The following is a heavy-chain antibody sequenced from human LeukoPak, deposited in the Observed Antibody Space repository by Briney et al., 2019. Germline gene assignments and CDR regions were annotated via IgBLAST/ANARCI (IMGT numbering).Heavy chain of an antibody. D-gene: IGHD3-22*01. Sequence: RSGGSLRLSCAASGFTFSSYAMSWVRQAPGKGLEWVSAISGSGGSTYYADSVKGRFTISRDNSKNTLYLQMSSLRAEDTAVYYCAKASKYYYDSSGYPDYWGQGTLVTVSS. CDR2: ISGSGGST. CDR3: AKASKYYYDSSGYPDY. V-gene: IGHV3-23*01. J-gene: IGHJ4*02. CDR1: GFTFSSYA.